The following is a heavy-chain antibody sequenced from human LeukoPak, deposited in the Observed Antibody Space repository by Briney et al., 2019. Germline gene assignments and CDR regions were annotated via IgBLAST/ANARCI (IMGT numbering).Heavy chain of an antibody. J-gene: IGHJ5*02. CDR1: GGSFSGYY. Sequence: SEALSLTCAVYGGSFSGYYWSWIPQPPAKGLEWIGEINHSGSTNYNPSHKSRVTISVDTSKNQFSLKLSSVTAADTAVYYCARRRGSGSYSRWFDPWGQGTLVTVSS. CDR2: INHSGST. CDR3: ARRRGSGSYSRWFDP. V-gene: IGHV4-34*01. D-gene: IGHD1-26*01.